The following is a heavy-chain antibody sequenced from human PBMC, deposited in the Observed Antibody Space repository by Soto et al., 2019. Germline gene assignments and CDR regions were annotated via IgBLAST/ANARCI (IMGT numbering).Heavy chain of an antibody. V-gene: IGHV3-30*18. CDR1: GFTFSSYG. CDR2: ISYDGSNK. D-gene: IGHD3-22*01. Sequence: PGGSLRLSCAASGFTFSSYGMHWVRQAPGKGLEWVAVISYDGSNKYYADSVKGRFTISRDNSKNTLYLQMNSLRAEDTAVYYCANRNYYDREYWGQGTLVTVSS. J-gene: IGHJ4*02. CDR3: ANRNYYDREY.